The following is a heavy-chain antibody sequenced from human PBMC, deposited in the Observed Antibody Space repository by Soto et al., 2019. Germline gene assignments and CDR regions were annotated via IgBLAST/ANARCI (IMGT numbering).Heavy chain of an antibody. CDR1: GFTFHDYA. Sequence: LRLSCAASGFTFHDYAMHWVRQAPGKGLEWVSGISWNSGSIGYADSVKGRFTISRDNAKNSLYLQMNSLRPEDTALYYCAKETNYSGTSGYYPFDYWGQGTLVTVSS. V-gene: IGHV3-9*01. J-gene: IGHJ4*02. CDR3: AKETNYSGTSGYYPFDY. CDR2: ISWNSGSI. D-gene: IGHD3-22*01.